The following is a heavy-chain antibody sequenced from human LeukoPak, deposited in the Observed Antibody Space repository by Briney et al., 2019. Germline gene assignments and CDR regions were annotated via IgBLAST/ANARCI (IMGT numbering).Heavy chain of an antibody. D-gene: IGHD2-2*01. V-gene: IGHV1-18*01. CDR1: GYTFTSYG. Sequence: ASVKVSCKASGYTFTSYGISWVRQAPGQGLEWMGWISAYNGNTNYAQKLQGRVTMTTDTSTSTAYMELRSLRSDDTAVYYCARDCSSTSCYKGDAFDIWGQGTMVTVSS. J-gene: IGHJ3*02. CDR3: ARDCSSTSCYKGDAFDI. CDR2: ISAYNGNT.